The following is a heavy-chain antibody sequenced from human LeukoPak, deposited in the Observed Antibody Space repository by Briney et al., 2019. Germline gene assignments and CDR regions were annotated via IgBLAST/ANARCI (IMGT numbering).Heavy chain of an antibody. J-gene: IGHJ3*02. Sequence: PSETLSLTCTVSGGSISSFYWGWARQPPGKGLEWIGYIYYSGSTNYNPSLKSRVTISVDTSKNQFSLKLSSVTAADTAVYYCASTNPSSSAWGGAFVIWGQGTMVTVSS. CDR1: GGSISSFY. CDR2: IYYSGST. CDR3: ASTNPSSSAWGGAFVI. D-gene: IGHD6-6*01. V-gene: IGHV4-59*01.